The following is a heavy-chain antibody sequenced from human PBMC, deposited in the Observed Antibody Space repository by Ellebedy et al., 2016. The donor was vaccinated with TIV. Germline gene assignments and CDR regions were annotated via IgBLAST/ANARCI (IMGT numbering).Heavy chain of an antibody. CDR2: INHSGST. V-gene: IGHV4-34*01. CDR3: ARTQEEDYYDSSGPTPYFDY. Sequence: SETLSLTXAVYGGSFSGYYWSWVRQPPGKGLEWIGEINHSGSTNYNPSLKSRVTISVDTSKNQFSLKLSSVTAADTAVYYCARTQEEDYYDSSGPTPYFDYWGQGTLVTVSS. D-gene: IGHD3-22*01. J-gene: IGHJ4*02. CDR1: GGSFSGYY.